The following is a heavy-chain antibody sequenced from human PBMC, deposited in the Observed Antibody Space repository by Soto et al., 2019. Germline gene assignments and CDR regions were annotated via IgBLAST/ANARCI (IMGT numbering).Heavy chain of an antibody. V-gene: IGHV3-9*01. D-gene: IGHD6-13*01. CDR1: GFTFDDYA. CDR3: AKDREWQQLVIDY. Sequence: TGGSLRLSCAASGFTFDDYAMHWVRQAPGKGLEWVSGISWNSGSIGYADSVKGRFTISRDNAKNSLYLQMNSLRAEDTALYYCAKDREWQQLVIDYWGQGTLVTVSS. J-gene: IGHJ4*02. CDR2: ISWNSGSI.